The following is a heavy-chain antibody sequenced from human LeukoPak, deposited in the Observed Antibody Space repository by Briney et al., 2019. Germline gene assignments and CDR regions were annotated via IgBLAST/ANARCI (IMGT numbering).Heavy chain of an antibody. CDR1: GFTFSSYS. CDR2: ISSSSSTI. Sequence: GGSLRLSCAASGFTFSSYSMNWVRQAPGKGLEWVSYISSSSSTIYYADSVKGRFTISRGNAKNSLYLQMNSLRAEDTAVYYCARDGGKSGSYEFDYWGQGTLVTVSS. CDR3: ARDGGKSGSYEFDY. J-gene: IGHJ4*02. D-gene: IGHD1-26*01. V-gene: IGHV3-48*01.